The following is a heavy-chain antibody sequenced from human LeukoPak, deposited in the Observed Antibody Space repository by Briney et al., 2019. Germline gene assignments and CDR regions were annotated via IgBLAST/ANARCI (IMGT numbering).Heavy chain of an antibody. D-gene: IGHD3-22*01. CDR2: ITTSGTYI. CDR3: ARPFYYDSNGGEGMDV. J-gene: IGHJ6*02. CDR1: GFTFTRFN. Sequence: GWALRLSCVASGFTFTRFNMNWVRQAPGKGLDLVSSITTSGTYIYYADSVKGRFTISRDNAKNSLYLKMNSLRAEDTAVYYCARPFYYDSNGGEGMDVWGQGTTVTVSS. V-gene: IGHV3-21*06.